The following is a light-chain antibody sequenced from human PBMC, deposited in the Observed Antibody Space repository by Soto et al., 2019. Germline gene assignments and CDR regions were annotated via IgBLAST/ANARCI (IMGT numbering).Light chain of an antibody. CDR2: DAS. CDR1: QSISLS. J-gene: IGKJ1*01. Sequence: DIRMTQSPCTLSAFVGDRVTITCRASQSISLSLAWYQQKPGKAPDLLISDASNLERGVPSRFSGSGSGTEFTLTISSLQPDDFATYYCQQYNSYWTFGPGTKVDIK. CDR3: QQYNSYWT. V-gene: IGKV1-5*01.